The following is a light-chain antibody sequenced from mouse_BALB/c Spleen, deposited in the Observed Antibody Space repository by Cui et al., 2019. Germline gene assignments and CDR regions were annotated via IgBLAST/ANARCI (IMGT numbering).Light chain of an antibody. Sequence: QLVLTQSPAIMSASPGEKVTMTCSASSSVSYMYWYQQKPGSSPRRLIYDTSNLASGVPVRFSGSGSGTAYSLTISRMEAEDAATYYCQQLSSYPRTFGGGTKLEIK. V-gene: IGKV4-55*01. CDR1: SSVSY. CDR3: QQLSSYPRT. CDR2: DTS. J-gene: IGKJ1*01.